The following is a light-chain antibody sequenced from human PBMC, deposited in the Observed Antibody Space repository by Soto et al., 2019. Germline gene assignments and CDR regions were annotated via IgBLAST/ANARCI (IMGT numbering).Light chain of an antibody. CDR3: QQCYSTLYT. Sequence: DIQMTQSPSSLSASVGDRVTITCRASKSISSYLNWYQQKPGKAPKLLIYAASSLHSGVPSRFSGSGSGTDFTLTISSLQPEDFAAYYCQQCYSTLYTFGQGTKLEIK. V-gene: IGKV1-39*01. CDR2: AAS. CDR1: KSISSY. J-gene: IGKJ2*01.